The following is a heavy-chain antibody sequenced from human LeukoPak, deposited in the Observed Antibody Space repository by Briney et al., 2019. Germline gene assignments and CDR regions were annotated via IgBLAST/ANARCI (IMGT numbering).Heavy chain of an antibody. J-gene: IGHJ6*03. V-gene: IGHV4-61*02. Sequence: SETLSLTCTVSGGSISSGSYYWSWIRQPAGKGLEWIGRIYTSGSTNYNPSLKSRVTISVDTSKNQFSLKLSSVTAADTAVYYCASSGLRYFDWLLFDYYYYMDVWGKGTTVTISS. CDR3: ASSGLRYFDWLLFDYYYYMDV. CDR1: GGSISSGSYY. CDR2: IYTSGST. D-gene: IGHD3-9*01.